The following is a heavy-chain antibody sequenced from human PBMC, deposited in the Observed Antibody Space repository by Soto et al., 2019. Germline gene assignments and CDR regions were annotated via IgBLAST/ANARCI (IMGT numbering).Heavy chain of an antibody. Sequence: PGGSLRLSCAASGFTFSSYAMSWVRQAPGKGLEWVSAISGSGGSTYYADSVKGRFTISRDNSKNTLYLQMNSLRAEDTAVYYCAKPISGSYPDPYYFDYWGQGTLVTVSS. CDR2: ISGSGGST. CDR3: AKPISGSYPDPYYFDY. J-gene: IGHJ4*02. CDR1: GFTFSSYA. V-gene: IGHV3-23*01. D-gene: IGHD1-26*01.